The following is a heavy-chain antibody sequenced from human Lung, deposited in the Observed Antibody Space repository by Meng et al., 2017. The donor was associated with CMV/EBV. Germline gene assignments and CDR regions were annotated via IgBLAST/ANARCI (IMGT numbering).Heavy chain of an antibody. V-gene: IGHV1-8*01. CDR3: ARGYCSGGSCPVFDP. CDR2: MNPNSGNT. D-gene: IGHD2-15*01. Sequence: FWREVSKPGASGKVSCKDSGYTLTSYDINWVRQATGQGLEWMGWMNPNSGNTGYAQKFQGRVTMTRNTSISTAYMELSSLRSEDTAVYYCARGYCSGGSCPVFDPWGQGTLVTVSS. CDR1: GYTLTSYD. J-gene: IGHJ5*02.